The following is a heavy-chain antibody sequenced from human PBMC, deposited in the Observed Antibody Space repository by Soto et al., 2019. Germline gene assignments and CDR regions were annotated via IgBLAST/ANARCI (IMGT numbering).Heavy chain of an antibody. D-gene: IGHD3-3*01. CDR3: AKDQARNYDFWSGYTDYGMDV. V-gene: IGHV3-23*01. CDR2: ISGSGGST. Sequence: PGGSLRLSCAASGFTFSSYAMSWVRQAPGKGLEWVSAISGSGGSTYYADSVKGRFTISRDNSKNTLYLQMNSLRAEGTAVYYCAKDQARNYDFWSGYTDYGMDVWGQGTTVTVSS. J-gene: IGHJ6*02. CDR1: GFTFSSYA.